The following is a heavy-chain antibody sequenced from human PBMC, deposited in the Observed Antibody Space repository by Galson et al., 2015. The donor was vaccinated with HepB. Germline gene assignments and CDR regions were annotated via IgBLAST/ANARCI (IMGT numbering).Heavy chain of an antibody. J-gene: IGHJ4*02. CDR3: TRAVREPDSGYFDS. CDR2: ISYDGGKK. Sequence: SLRLSCAASGIAFSRSDMHWVRQAPGRGLEWVAIISYDGGKKYYAKSVQGRFTISRDNSKSTLFLLMNNMRSEETAMYYCTRAVREPDSGYFDSWGQVGLVTFS. CDR1: GIAFSRSD. D-gene: IGHD1-14*01. V-gene: IGHV3-30-3*01.